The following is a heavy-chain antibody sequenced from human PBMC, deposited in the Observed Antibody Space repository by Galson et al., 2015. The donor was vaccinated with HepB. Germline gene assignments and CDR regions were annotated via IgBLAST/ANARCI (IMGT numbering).Heavy chain of an antibody. D-gene: IGHD6-19*01. Sequence: SLRLSCAASGFTFSDAYMSWIRQAPGKGLDWISYISSSSDFTNYADSVRGRFTVSRDNAKNSLYLQMNSLRVEDTAVYYCARARGSGPAAYFDYWGQGILVTVSS. CDR2: ISSSSDFT. J-gene: IGHJ4*02. V-gene: IGHV3-11*05. CDR3: ARARGSGPAAYFDY. CDR1: GFTFSDAY.